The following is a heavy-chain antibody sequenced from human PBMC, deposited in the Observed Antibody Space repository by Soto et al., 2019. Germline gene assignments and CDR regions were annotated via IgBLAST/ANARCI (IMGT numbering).Heavy chain of an antibody. CDR2: ISAYYGNT. CDR3: ARDAPPPGY. Sequence: ASVKVSCKASGGTFSSYAISWVRQAPGQGLEWMGGISAYYGNTNYAQKLQGRVTMTTDKSTSTAYMELRSLRSEDTAVYYCARDAPPPGYWGQGTLVTVSS. V-gene: IGHV1-18*01. J-gene: IGHJ4*02. CDR1: GGTFSSYA.